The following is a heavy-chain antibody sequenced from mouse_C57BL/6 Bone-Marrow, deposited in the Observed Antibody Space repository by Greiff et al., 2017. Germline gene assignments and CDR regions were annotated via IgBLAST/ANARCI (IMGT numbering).Heavy chain of an antibody. CDR3: TKSPIDYGTDY. CDR1: GFTIKDYY. CDR2: IDPEDGET. V-gene: IGHV14-2*01. D-gene: IGHD1-1*01. Sequence: VQLKESGADLVKPGASVKLSCAASGFTIKDYYIPWVKQRTEQGLEWIGRIDPEDGETKYAPKVQDETTITSDTTSNTAYLQLSRLTSEDTAVYSRTKSPIDYGTDYGGQGTTLTVTA. J-gene: IGHJ2*01.